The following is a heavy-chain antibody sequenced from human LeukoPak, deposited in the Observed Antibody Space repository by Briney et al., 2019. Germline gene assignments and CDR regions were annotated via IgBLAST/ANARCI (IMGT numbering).Heavy chain of an antibody. CDR2: IKQEGSVE. J-gene: IGHJ4*02. V-gene: IGHV3-7*01. Sequence: GGSLRLSCAASGFTFSSYWMNWVRQAPGKGLEWVANIKQEGSVENYVDSVKGRFTISRDNAKNSLYLQMNSLRAEDTAVYYCARDPVGAPYYDYWGQGTLVTVSS. CDR3: ARDPVGAPYYDY. D-gene: IGHD1-26*01. CDR1: GFTFSSYW.